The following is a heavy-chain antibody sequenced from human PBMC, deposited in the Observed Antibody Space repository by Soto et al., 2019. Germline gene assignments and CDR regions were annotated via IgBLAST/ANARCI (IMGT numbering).Heavy chain of an antibody. J-gene: IGHJ6*02. V-gene: IGHV1-2*02. CDR1: GYTFTGYY. CDR2: INPNSGGT. CDR3: ARFTAARPDYYYYYGMDV. Sequence: ASVKVSCKTSGYTFTGYYMHWVRQAPGQGLEWMGWINPNSGGTNNAQKFQGRVTMTRDTSISSAYMELSRLRSDDTAVYYCARFTAARPDYYYYYGMDVWGQGTTVTVSS. D-gene: IGHD6-6*01.